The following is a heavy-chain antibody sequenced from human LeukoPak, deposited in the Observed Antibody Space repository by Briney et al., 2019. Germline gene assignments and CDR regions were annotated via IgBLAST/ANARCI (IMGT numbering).Heavy chain of an antibody. CDR2: IYYSGST. Sequence: PSETLSLTCTVSGGSISSYYWSWIRQPPGKGLEWIGYIYYSGSTNYNPSLKSRVTISVDTSKNQFSLKLSSVTAADTAVYYCARLGLYYDSSGSPMYYFDYWGQGTLVTVSS. CDR3: ARLGLYYDSSGSPMYYFDY. D-gene: IGHD3-22*01. J-gene: IGHJ4*02. V-gene: IGHV4-59*01. CDR1: GGSISSYY.